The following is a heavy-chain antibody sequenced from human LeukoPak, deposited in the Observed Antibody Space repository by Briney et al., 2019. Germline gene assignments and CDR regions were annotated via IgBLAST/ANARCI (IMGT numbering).Heavy chain of an antibody. J-gene: IGHJ5*02. CDR3: AKDYRRYCSSTSCPTDP. D-gene: IGHD2-2*01. V-gene: IGHV3-33*06. Sequence: GSLRLSCAASGFTFSSYGMHWVRQAPGKGLEWVAVIWYDGSNKYYAASVKGRFTISRDNSKNTLYLQMNSLRAEDTAVYYCAKDYRRYCSSTSCPTDPWGQGTPVTVSS. CDR2: IWYDGSNK. CDR1: GFTFSSYG.